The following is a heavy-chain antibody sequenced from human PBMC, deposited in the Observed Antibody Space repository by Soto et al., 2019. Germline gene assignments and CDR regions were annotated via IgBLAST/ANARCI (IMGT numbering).Heavy chain of an antibody. J-gene: IGHJ4*02. CDR1: GGSISRSGYF. CDR2: IHDSGST. V-gene: IGHV4-31*03. Sequence: PSETLSLTCTVSGGSISRSGYFWSWIRQHPGKGLEWIGYIHDSGSTYYNPSLKSRVSLSVDTSKNQFSLNLTSVTAADTAMYYCARSSRSYFDYWGQGTLVTVSS. CDR3: ARSSRSYFDY.